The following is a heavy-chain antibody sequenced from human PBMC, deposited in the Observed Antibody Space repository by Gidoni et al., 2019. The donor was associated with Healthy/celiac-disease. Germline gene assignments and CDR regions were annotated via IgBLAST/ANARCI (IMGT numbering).Heavy chain of an antibody. CDR1: GFTFSSYA. V-gene: IGHV3-23*01. J-gene: IGHJ4*02. CDR3: AKASDDSGRTGGVGY. D-gene: IGHD1-26*01. Sequence: VQLLESGGGLVQPGGSLRPSCAASGFTFSSYAMSWVRPAPGKGLEWVSAISGSGGSTYYADSVKGRFTISRDNSKNTLYLQMNSLRAEDTAVYYCAKASDDSGRTGGVGYWGQGTLVTVSS. CDR2: ISGSGGST.